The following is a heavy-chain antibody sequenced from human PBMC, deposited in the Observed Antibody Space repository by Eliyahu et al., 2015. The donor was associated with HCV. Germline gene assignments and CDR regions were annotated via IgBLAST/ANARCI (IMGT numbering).Heavy chain of an antibody. Sequence: DVQLVESGGGSVQPGGSLRLXCAGSGFIFSTYWMYWVRQAPGKGLVWVSRINSDGRTTSYGDFVEGRFTISRDNAKDTLYLQMNTLRVDDTAVYYCARGDFSNGGPGFWGQGTLVTVSS. CDR1: GFIFSTYW. CDR2: INSDGRTT. D-gene: IGHD2-8*01. V-gene: IGHV3-74*01. CDR3: ARGDFSNGGPGF. J-gene: IGHJ4*02.